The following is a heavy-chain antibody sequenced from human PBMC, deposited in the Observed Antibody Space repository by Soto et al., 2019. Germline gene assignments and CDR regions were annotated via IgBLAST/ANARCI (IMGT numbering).Heavy chain of an antibody. Sequence: GGSLRLSCAASGFTLSSYGMHWVHQAPGKGLEWVAVIWYDGSNKYYADSVKGRFTISRDNSKNTLYLQMNSLRAEDTAVYYCARDRTYSNDAFDIWGQGTMVTVSS. V-gene: IGHV3-33*08. CDR1: GFTLSSYG. J-gene: IGHJ3*02. D-gene: IGHD4-4*01. CDR3: ARDRTYSNDAFDI. CDR2: IWYDGSNK.